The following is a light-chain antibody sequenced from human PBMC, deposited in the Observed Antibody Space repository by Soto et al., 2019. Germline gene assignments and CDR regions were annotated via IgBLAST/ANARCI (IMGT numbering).Light chain of an antibody. CDR3: AAWDDSLSGVL. V-gene: IGLV1-47*01. CDR2: RSN. CDR1: TSNIGSNY. J-gene: IGLJ2*01. Sequence: QSVLTQPPSASGTPGQRVTISCSGSTSNIGSNYVYWYQQFPGTAPKLLIYRSNQRPSGVPDRFSGSKSGTSASLAISGLRSEDEADYYCAAWDDSLSGVLFGGGTKLTVL.